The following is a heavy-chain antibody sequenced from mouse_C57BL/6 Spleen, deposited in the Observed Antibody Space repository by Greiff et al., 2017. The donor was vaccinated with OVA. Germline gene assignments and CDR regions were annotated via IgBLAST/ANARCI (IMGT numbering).Heavy chain of an antibody. V-gene: IGHV1-82*01. Sequence: QVQLKQSGPELVKPGASVKISCKASGYAFSSSWMNWVKQRPGKGLEWIGRIYPGDGDTNYNGKFKGKATLTADKSSSTAYMQLSSLTSEDSAVYFCATDYGNQYYFDYWGQGTTLTVSS. D-gene: IGHD2-1*01. J-gene: IGHJ2*01. CDR2: IYPGDGDT. CDR1: GYAFSSSW. CDR3: ATDYGNQYYFDY.